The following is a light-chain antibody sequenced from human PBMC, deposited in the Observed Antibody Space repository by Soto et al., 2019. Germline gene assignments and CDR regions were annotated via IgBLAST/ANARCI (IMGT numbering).Light chain of an antibody. CDR3: SSYTTSNTRQIV. CDR2: DVS. J-gene: IGLJ1*01. V-gene: IGLV2-14*01. Sequence: QSVLSQPACVSGSPGEAITISCTGTSSDVGGYNYVSWYQQHPGKAPKFMIYDVSNRPSGVSNRFSGSKSDNTASLTISGLQAEDEADYYCSSYTTSNTRQIVFGTGTKVTVL. CDR1: SSDVGGYNY.